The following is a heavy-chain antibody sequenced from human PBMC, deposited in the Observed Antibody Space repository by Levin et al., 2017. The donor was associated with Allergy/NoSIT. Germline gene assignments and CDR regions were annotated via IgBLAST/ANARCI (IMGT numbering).Heavy chain of an antibody. Sequence: PGGSLRLSCAASGFTFSGSAMHWVRQASGKGLEWVGRIRSKANSYATAYAASVKGRFTISRDDSKNTAYLQMNSLKTEDTAVYYCTRLTSTWDEGYYYYGMDVWGQGTTVTVSS. CDR3: TRLTSTWDEGYYYYGMDV. V-gene: IGHV3-73*01. CDR2: IRSKANSYAT. D-gene: IGHD1-26*01. J-gene: IGHJ6*02. CDR1: GFTFSGSA.